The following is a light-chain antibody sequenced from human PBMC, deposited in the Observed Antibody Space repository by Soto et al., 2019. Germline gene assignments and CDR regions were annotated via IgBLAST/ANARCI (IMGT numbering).Light chain of an antibody. CDR3: SSYAGSNNV. J-gene: IGLJ1*01. CDR2: EVS. Sequence: SVLPQPPSASASPGQSVTISCTGPSSDVGGYNYVSWYQQHPGKAPKLMIYEVSKRPSGVPDRFSGSKSGNTASLTVSGLQAEDEADSYCSSYAGSNNVFGTGTKVTVL. CDR1: SSDVGGYNY. V-gene: IGLV2-8*01.